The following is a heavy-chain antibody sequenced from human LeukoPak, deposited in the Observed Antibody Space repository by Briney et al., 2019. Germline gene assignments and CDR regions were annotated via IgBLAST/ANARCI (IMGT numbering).Heavy chain of an antibody. CDR1: GFIFRNYA. J-gene: IGHJ4*02. CDR2: ITGSGDTT. V-gene: IGHV3-23*01. Sequence: GGSLRLSCAASGFIFRNYAMSWVRQAPGKGLEWVSAITGSGDTTYSADSVKGRFTVSRDNSKNTLYVEMNTLRAEDTAVYYCAKWGDYDILTGYYVSDFWGQGTLVTVSS. CDR3: AKWGDYDILTGYYVSDF. D-gene: IGHD3-9*01.